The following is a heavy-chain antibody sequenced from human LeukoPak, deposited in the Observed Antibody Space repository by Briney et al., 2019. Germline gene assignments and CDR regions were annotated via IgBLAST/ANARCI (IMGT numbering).Heavy chain of an antibody. CDR1: GGSISSGDYY. J-gene: IGHJ4*02. CDR2: IYYSGST. Sequence: SETLSLTCTVSGGSISSGDYYWSWIRQPPGKGLEWIGYIYYSGSTYYHPFLKSRVTISVDTSKNQFSLKLSSVTAADTAVYYCVATVAGLFDYWGQGTLVTVSS. D-gene: IGHD6-19*01. V-gene: IGHV4-30-4*01. CDR3: VATVAGLFDY.